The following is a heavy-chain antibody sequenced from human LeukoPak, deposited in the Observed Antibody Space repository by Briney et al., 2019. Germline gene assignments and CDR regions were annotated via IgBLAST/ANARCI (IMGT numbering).Heavy chain of an antibody. CDR3: ARGIVGYYDSSGYWRSAFDI. D-gene: IGHD3-22*01. Sequence: PSQTLSLTCAVSGGSISSGGYSWSWIRQPPGKGLEWIGYIYHSGSTYYNPSLKSRVTISVDRSKNQFSLKLSSVTAADTAVYYCARGIVGYYDSSGYWRSAFDIWGQGTMVAVSP. CDR1: GGSISSGGYS. CDR2: IYHSGST. V-gene: IGHV4-30-2*01. J-gene: IGHJ3*02.